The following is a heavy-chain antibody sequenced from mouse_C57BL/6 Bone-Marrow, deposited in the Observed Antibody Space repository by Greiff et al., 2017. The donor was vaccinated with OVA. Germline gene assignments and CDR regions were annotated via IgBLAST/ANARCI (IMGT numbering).Heavy chain of an antibody. J-gene: IGHJ4*01. CDR3: ARSPYYYGSSLYAMDY. D-gene: IGHD1-1*01. Sequence: VKLQQPGAELVKPGASVKLSCKASGYTFTSYWMQWVKQRPGQGLEWIGEIDPSDSYTNYNQKFKGKATLTVDTSSSTAYMQLSSLTSEDSAVYYCARSPYYYGSSLYAMDYWGQGTSVTVSS. CDR2: IDPSDSYT. V-gene: IGHV1-50*01. CDR1: GYTFTSYW.